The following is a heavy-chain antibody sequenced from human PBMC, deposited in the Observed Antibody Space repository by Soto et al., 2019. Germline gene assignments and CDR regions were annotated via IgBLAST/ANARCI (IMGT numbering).Heavy chain of an antibody. CDR3: ATRGPASSFDC. D-gene: IGHD3-10*01. V-gene: IGHV3-48*03. Sequence: EVQLVESGGGLVQPGGSLRLSRAASGFTFNTSEMNWVRQAPGKGLEWVSYISFRGTYKYYADSVKGRFTISRDNARNSLYLQMKSLRVEDKSVYYCATRGPASSFDCWGQGTLVTVSS. J-gene: IGHJ4*02. CDR2: ISFRGTYK. CDR1: GFTFNTSE.